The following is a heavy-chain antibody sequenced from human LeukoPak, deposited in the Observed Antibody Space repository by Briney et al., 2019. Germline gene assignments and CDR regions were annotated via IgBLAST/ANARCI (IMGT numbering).Heavy chain of an antibody. D-gene: IGHD4-17*01. CDR2: TYYSGST. Sequence: SQTLSLTCTVSGGSISSGDYYWSWIRQLPGKGLEWIGYTYYSGSTYYNPSLKSRVTISVDTSKNQFSLKLSSVTAADTAVYYCARGYGDYGLHYYYYGMDVWGQGTTVTVSS. CDR3: ARGYGDYGLHYYYYGMDV. V-gene: IGHV4-30-4*01. CDR1: GGSISSGDYY. J-gene: IGHJ6*02.